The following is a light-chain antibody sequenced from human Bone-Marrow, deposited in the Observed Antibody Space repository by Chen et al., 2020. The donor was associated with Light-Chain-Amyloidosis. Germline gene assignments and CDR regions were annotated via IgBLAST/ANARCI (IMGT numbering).Light chain of an antibody. V-gene: IGLV2-14*03. CDR1: SSDIGGNKY. J-gene: IGLJ3*02. CDR2: DVN. CDR3: SSITDSTTWV. Sequence: QSALSQPASVSGSPGQSITISCTGSSSDIGGNKYVSWYQHYPDKAPRLMIYDVNNRPSGVSNRFSGSKSGSTASLTISGLQAEDEAAYYCSSITDSTTWVFGGGTKVTVL.